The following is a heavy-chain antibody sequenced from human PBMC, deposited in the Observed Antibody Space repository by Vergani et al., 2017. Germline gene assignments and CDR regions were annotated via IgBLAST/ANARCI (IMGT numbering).Heavy chain of an antibody. CDR2: FSKGGTN. Sequence: LQLRESGPGLMKPSETLYLTCTVSGGYVDNRDYYWGWIRRPPGKGLEWIGSFSKGGTNPLHQSVKSRVAISSDTAKYRFSLKLTSVSAADTAVYYCARSSCGGDCFEFDDWGEGSLVTV. J-gene: IGHJ4*02. D-gene: IGHD2-21*02. CDR3: ARSSCGGDCFEFDD. CDR1: GGYVDNRDYY. V-gene: IGHV4-39*01.